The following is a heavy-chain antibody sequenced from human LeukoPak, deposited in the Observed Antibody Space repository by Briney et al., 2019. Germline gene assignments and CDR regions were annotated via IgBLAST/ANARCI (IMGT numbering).Heavy chain of an antibody. Sequence: SVKVSCKASGGTFSSYAFSWVRQAPGQGLEWMGGIIPIVGTTNYAQMFQGRVTITADESTSTAYMELSSLRSEDTAVYYCARALTYSSTFDYWGQGTLVTVSS. V-gene: IGHV1-69*13. CDR1: GGTFSSYA. CDR3: ARALTYSSTFDY. D-gene: IGHD6-13*01. J-gene: IGHJ4*02. CDR2: IIPIVGTT.